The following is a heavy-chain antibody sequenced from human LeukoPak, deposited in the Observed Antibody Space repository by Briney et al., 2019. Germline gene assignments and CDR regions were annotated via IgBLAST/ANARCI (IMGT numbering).Heavy chain of an antibody. D-gene: IGHD2/OR15-2a*01. Sequence: GASVKVSCKASGCTFTSYAIHWVRQAPGQRLEWMGWINTGNGNTKYSQKFQGRVTITRDTSASTAYMELSSLRSEDTAVYYCARVAGAFYYFDYWGQGTLVTVSS. CDR2: INTGNGNT. V-gene: IGHV1-3*04. CDR3: ARVAGAFYYFDY. CDR1: GCTFTSYA. J-gene: IGHJ4*02.